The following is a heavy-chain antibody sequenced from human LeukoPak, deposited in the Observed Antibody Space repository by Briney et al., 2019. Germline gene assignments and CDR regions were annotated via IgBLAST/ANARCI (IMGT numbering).Heavy chain of an antibody. CDR1: GFTFSSYA. CDR3: ARGNTPTYYYYGMDV. D-gene: IGHD2/OR15-2a*01. V-gene: IGHV3-30-3*01. CDR2: ISYDGSNK. Sequence: PGGSLRLSCAASGFTFSSYAMHWVRQAPGKGLEWVAVISYDGSNKYYADSVKGRFTISRDNSENTLYLQMNSLRAEDTAVYYCARGNTPTYYYYGMDVWGQGTTVTVSS. J-gene: IGHJ6*02.